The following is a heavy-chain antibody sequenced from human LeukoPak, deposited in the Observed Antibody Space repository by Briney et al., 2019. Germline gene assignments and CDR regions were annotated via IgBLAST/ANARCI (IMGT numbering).Heavy chain of an antibody. Sequence: GASVKVSCKASGGTFSSYAISWVRQAPGQGLEWMGGIILIFGTTNYAQKFQGRVTITSDKSTNTAYMELRSLVSDETAVVYWAGGGVRLVVGVILDAFDMWGQGTMVTVSS. J-gene: IGHJ3*02. CDR2: IILIFGTT. D-gene: IGHD2-21*01. CDR3: AGGGVRLVVGVILDAFDM. CDR1: GGTFSSYA. V-gene: IGHV1-69*06.